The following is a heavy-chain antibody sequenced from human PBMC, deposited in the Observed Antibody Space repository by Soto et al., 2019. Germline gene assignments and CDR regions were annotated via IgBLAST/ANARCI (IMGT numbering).Heavy chain of an antibody. D-gene: IGHD3-16*02. CDR1: GFSVSANY. J-gene: IGHJ4*02. V-gene: IGHV3-53*01. Sequence: EVRLVESGGGLIQPGKSLRLSCVASGFSVSANYMTWVRQAPGKGLEWVSVIHGGGNTYYADSVEGRFTISRDASKNIVNLKMESLRAEDPAVYYCAKVRYEYLGGSYGSPVILDSWGQGPWSPSPQ. CDR2: IHGGGNT. CDR3: AKVRYEYLGGSYGSPVILDS.